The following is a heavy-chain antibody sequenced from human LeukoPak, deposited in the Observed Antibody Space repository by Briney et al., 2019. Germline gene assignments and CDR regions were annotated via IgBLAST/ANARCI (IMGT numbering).Heavy chain of an antibody. CDR2: INPSGGST. CDR1: GYTFTSYY. D-gene: IGHD4-17*01. V-gene: IGHV1-46*01. Sequence: ASVKVSCKASGYTFTSYYMQWVRQAPGQGLEWMGIINPSGGSTSYAQKFQGRVTMTRDTSTSTVYMELSSLRSEDTAVYYCATSYGDYVPFDYWGQGTLVTVSS. CDR3: ATSYGDYVPFDY. J-gene: IGHJ4*02.